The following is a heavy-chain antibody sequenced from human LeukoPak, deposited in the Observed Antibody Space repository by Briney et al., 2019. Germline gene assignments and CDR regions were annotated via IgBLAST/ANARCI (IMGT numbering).Heavy chain of an antibody. CDR1: GFSISSGYY. D-gene: IGHD5-12*01. Sequence: SETLSLTCIVSGFSISSGYYWGWIRQTPGKGLEWIGNIYQTGSTYYNPSLKSRVTISVDTSKNQFSLRLTSVTAADTAVYYCARVGSGYDWDYWGQGTLVTVSS. V-gene: IGHV4-38-2*02. CDR2: IYQTGST. CDR3: ARVGSGYDWDY. J-gene: IGHJ4*02.